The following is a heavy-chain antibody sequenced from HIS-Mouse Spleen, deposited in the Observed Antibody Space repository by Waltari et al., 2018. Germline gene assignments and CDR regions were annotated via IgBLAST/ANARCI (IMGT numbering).Heavy chain of an antibody. J-gene: IGHJ3*02. CDR1: GLSPSTSGVG. CDR3: AHIHPGVVDAVGI. V-gene: IGHV2-5*01. Sequence: QITLKQSGPTLVKPTQTLTLTCTFSGLSPSTSGVGVGWIPQPPGKDLEWLALIYWTDDKPYRPSLKCRLTITKDTSETQLVLTIASMGPVDTATYYSAHIHPGVVDAVGIVGQGTMVTLAS. D-gene: IGHD3-3*01. CDR2: IYWTDDK.